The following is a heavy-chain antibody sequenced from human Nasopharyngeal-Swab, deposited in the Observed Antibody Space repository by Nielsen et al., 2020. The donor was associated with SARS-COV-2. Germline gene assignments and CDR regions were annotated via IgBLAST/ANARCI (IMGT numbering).Heavy chain of an antibody. Sequence: WIRQPPGKGLEWIGGIYYSGSTYYNASLKSRVTISVDTSKNQFSLKLSSVTAADTAVYYCARLSGLFDYWSQGTLVTVSS. D-gene: IGHD6-19*01. CDR2: IYYSGST. CDR3: ARLSGLFDY. V-gene: IGHV4-39*01. J-gene: IGHJ4*02.